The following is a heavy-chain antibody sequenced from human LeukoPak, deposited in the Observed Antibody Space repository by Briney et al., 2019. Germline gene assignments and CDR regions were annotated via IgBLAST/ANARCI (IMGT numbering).Heavy chain of an antibody. V-gene: IGHV3-30*03. Sequence: GGSLRLSCAASRFTFSSYGMHWVRQAPGKGLEWVAVISYDGSNKYYADSVKGRFTISRDNSKNTLYLQMNSLRAEDTAVYYCASYCSSTSCHDYWGQGTLVTVSS. CDR1: RFTFSSYG. J-gene: IGHJ4*02. CDR3: ASYCSSTSCHDY. D-gene: IGHD2-2*01. CDR2: ISYDGSNK.